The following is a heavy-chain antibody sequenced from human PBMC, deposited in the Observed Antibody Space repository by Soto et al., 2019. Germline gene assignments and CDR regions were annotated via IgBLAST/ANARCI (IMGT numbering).Heavy chain of an antibody. J-gene: IGHJ6*03. D-gene: IGHD2-21*02. Sequence: PSETLSLTCTVSGGSISSSSYYWGWIRQPPGKGLEGIGSIYYSGSTDYNPSLKSRFTISVDTSKNQFSLKLSSVTAADTAVYYCARPTHMTHSAYYYMDVWGKGTTVT. CDR2: IYYSGST. CDR1: GGSISSSSYY. V-gene: IGHV4-39*01. CDR3: ARPTHMTHSAYYYMDV.